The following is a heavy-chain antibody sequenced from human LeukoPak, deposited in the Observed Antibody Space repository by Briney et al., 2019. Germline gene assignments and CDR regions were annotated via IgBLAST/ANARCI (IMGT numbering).Heavy chain of an antibody. Sequence: ASVKVSCKASGYSFTGYYMHWVRQAPGQGLEWMGWINPNSGGTNYAQKFQGRVTMTRNTSISTAYMELSSLRSEDTAVYYCANGGLLGPFDYWGQGTLVTVSS. D-gene: IGHD2-8*02. J-gene: IGHJ4*02. CDR3: ANGGLLGPFDY. CDR2: INPNSGGT. CDR1: GYSFTGYY. V-gene: IGHV1-2*02.